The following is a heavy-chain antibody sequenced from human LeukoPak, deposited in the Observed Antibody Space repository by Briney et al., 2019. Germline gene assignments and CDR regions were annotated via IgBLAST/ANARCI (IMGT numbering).Heavy chain of an antibody. CDR2: IKSKTDGGTT. J-gene: IGHJ6*02. CDR3: TTGPFDYYGSASYLANGMDV. V-gene: IGHV3-15*01. Sequence: GGSLRLSCAASGFTFSNAWMSWVRQAPGKGLEWVGRIKSKTDGGTTDYTAPVKGRFTMSRDDSKNTLYLQMNSLKTEDTAVYYCTTGPFDYYGSASYLANGMDVWGQGTTATVSS. CDR1: GFTFSNAW. D-gene: IGHD3-10*01.